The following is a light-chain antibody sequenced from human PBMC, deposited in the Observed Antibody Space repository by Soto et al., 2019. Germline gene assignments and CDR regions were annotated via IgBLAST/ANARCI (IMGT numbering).Light chain of an antibody. CDR2: AAS. CDR1: QSISNY. J-gene: IGKJ4*01. V-gene: IGKV1-39*01. Sequence: DMEMTQSPSSLSASVGDRVTITCRASQSISNYLNWYQHKPGKVPKLLIYAASSLQSGVQTRFSGSESGTDFTLTINSLQPEDVATYYCQQSYGTPLTFGGGTKIEIK. CDR3: QQSYGTPLT.